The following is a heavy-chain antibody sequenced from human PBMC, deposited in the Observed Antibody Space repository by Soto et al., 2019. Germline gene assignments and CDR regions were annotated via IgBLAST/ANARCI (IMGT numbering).Heavy chain of an antibody. V-gene: IGHV3-30*03. D-gene: IGHD3-3*01. CDR3: AADYDFWSGYYSPSGFDY. Sequence: PVGSLRLSCAASGFTFSSYGMHWVRQAPGKGLEWVAVISYDGSNKYYADSVKGRFTISRDNSKNTLYLQMNSLRAEDTAVYYCAADYDFWSGYYSPSGFDYWGQGTLVTVSS. CDR1: GFTFSSYG. CDR2: ISYDGSNK. J-gene: IGHJ4*02.